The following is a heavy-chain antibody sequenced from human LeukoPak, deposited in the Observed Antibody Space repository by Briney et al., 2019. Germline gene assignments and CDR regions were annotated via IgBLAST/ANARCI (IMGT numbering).Heavy chain of an antibody. CDR2: IYYSGST. D-gene: IGHD5-12*01. Sequence: SETLSLTCTVSGGSISSYYWSWIRQPPGKGLEWIGYIYYSGSTNYNPSLKSRVTISVDTSKNQFSLKLSSVTAADTAVYYCARGVGRATIMGSGYFDDWGQGTLVTVSS. V-gene: IGHV4-59*01. CDR3: ARGVGRATIMGSGYFDD. J-gene: IGHJ4*02. CDR1: GGSISSYY.